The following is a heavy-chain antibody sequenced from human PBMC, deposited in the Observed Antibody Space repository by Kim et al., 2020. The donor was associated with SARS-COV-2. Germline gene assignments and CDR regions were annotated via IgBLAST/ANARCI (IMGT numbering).Heavy chain of an antibody. J-gene: IGHJ4*02. CDR2: INHSGST. D-gene: IGHD1-26*01. Sequence: SETLSLTCAVYGGSFSGYYWSWIRQPPGKGLEWMGEINHSGSTNYNPSLKSRVTISVDTSKNQFSLKLSSVTAADTAVYYCARGPRYSGSYHDYWGQGTLVTVSS. V-gene: IGHV4-34*01. CDR1: GGSFSGYY. CDR3: ARGPRYSGSYHDY.